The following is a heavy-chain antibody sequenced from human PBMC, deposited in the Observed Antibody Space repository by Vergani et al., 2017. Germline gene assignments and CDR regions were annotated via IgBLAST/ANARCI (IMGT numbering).Heavy chain of an antibody. CDR3: ARLYGRDSGGSKYFDY. Sequence: EVQLVQSGAEVKKPGASLKISCQISGYSFTNYWIGWVRQMPGKGLEWMGIIHPADSDTRYSPSFQGQVTISVDKSTSTAYLQRSSLRASDSAMYYCARLYGRDSGGSKYFDYWGQGTLVTVSS. V-gene: IGHV5-51*01. J-gene: IGHJ4*02. D-gene: IGHD5-12*01. CDR1: GYSFTNYW. CDR2: IHPADSDT.